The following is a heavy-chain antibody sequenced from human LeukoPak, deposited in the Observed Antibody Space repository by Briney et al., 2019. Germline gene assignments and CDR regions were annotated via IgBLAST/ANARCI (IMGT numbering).Heavy chain of an antibody. CDR3: MRDKGPTMEERSDY. D-gene: IGHD1-26*01. V-gene: IGHV3-74*01. J-gene: IGHJ4*02. Sequence: GGSLRLSCAVSGLTFGTSWMQWVRQSPGRGLVWVSRISSDGSDIFYADSVKGRFTISRDNSKNMLYLQMNSLRAEDTAIYYCMRDKGPTMEERSDYWGLGTLVTVSS. CDR1: GLTFGTSW. CDR2: ISSDGSDI.